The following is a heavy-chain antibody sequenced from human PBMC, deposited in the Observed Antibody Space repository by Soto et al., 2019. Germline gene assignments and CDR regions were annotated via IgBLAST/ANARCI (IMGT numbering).Heavy chain of an antibody. CDR1: GGSFSGYY. D-gene: IGHD2-15*01. Sequence: QVQLQQWGAGLLKPSETLSLTCAVYGGSFSGYYWSWIRQPPGKGLEWIGEINHSGSTNYNPSLKSRVTISVDTSKHQFSLKLSSVTAADTAVYYCARRVHCSGGSCYSLYYYYYMDVWGKGTTVTVSS. V-gene: IGHV4-34*01. CDR2: INHSGST. CDR3: ARRVHCSGGSCYSLYYYYYMDV. J-gene: IGHJ6*03.